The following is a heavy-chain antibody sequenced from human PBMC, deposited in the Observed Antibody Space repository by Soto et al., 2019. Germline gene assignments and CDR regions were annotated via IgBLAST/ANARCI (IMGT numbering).Heavy chain of an antibody. D-gene: IGHD1-26*01. Sequence: PGGSLRLSCAASGFTFSSYSMNWVRQAPGKGLEWVSSISSSSSYIYYADSVKGRFTISRDNSKNTLYLQMNSLRAEDTAVYYCASPIRGGSYYPGLDYWGQGTLVTVSS. CDR1: GFTFSSYS. CDR2: ISSSSSYI. J-gene: IGHJ4*02. CDR3: ASPIRGGSYYPGLDY. V-gene: IGHV3-21*01.